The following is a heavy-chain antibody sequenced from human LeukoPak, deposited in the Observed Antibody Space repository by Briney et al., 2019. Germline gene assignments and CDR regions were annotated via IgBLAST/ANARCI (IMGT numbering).Heavy chain of an antibody. V-gene: IGHV3-23*01. CDR3: AKLGILNYYDSSGLDY. Sequence: GGSQRLSCAASGFTFSSYAMSWVRQAPGKGLEWVSAISGSGGSTYYADSVKGRFTISRDNSKNTLYLQMNSLRAEDTAVYYCAKLGILNYYDSSGLDYWGQGTLVTVSS. D-gene: IGHD3-22*01. CDR1: GFTFSSYA. J-gene: IGHJ4*02. CDR2: ISGSGGST.